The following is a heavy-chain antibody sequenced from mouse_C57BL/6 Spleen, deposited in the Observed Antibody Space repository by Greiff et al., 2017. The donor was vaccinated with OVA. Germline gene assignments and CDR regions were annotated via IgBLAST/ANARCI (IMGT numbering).Heavy chain of an antibody. V-gene: IGHV1-55*01. CDR2: IYPGSGST. CDR1: GYTFTSYW. CDR3: ARGYYGSSYCYFDY. Sequence: QVQLQQSGAELVKPGASVKMSCKASGYTFTSYWITWVKQRPGQGLEWIGDIYPGSGSTNYNEKFKSKATLTVDTSSSTAYMQLSSLTSEDSAVYYCARGYYGSSYCYFDYWGQGTTLTVSS. J-gene: IGHJ2*01. D-gene: IGHD1-1*01.